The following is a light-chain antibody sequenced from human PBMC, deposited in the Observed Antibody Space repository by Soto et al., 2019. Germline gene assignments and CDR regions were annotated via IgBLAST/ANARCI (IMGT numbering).Light chain of an antibody. Sequence: DIQMTQSPSSLSASVGDRVTITCRTSQGISNFLAWYQQKPGKVPKLLISAASILQSGVPSRFGGSGSGTNFTLTITILQPEDVATYYCQKYSSVITFGQGTRLEI. CDR1: QGISNF. CDR2: AAS. V-gene: IGKV1-27*01. J-gene: IGKJ5*01. CDR3: QKYSSVIT.